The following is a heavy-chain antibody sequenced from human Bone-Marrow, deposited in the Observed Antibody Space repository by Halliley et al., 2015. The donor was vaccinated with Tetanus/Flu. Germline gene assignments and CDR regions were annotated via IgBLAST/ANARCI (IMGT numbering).Heavy chain of an antibody. J-gene: IGHJ6*02. CDR3: GKVALWFAESQGRSDV. V-gene: IGHV3-30*18. D-gene: IGHD3-10*01. Sequence: ISYNSVSKYYGDSVRGRFAISRDNSKNTVFLQMSSLRVEDTAVYYCGKVALWFAESQGRSDVWGQGTTVTVSS. CDR2: ISYNSVSK.